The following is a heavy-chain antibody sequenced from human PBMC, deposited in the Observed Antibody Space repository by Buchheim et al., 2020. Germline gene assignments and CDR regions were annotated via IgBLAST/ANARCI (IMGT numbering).Heavy chain of an antibody. CDR2: IASRGGT. J-gene: IGHJ4*02. CDR1: RFTFRSYV. Sequence: EVRLLESGGGLVQPGGSLRLSCVASRFTFRSYVMSWVRQAPGKGLEWISSIASRGGTWYAGSVKGRFTVSSASSNNPAFLEMNSLRVDDTAVYYCAKYEEGDYSPPPGYWGQGTL. V-gene: IGHV3-23*01. CDR3: AKYEEGDYSPPPGY. D-gene: IGHD1-26*01.